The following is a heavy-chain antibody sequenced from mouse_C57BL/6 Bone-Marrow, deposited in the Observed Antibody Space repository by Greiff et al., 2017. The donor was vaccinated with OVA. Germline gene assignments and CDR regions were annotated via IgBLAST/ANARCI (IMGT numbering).Heavy chain of an antibody. CDR3: TRPYYDAMDY. CDR2: IDPETGGT. Sequence: QVQLQQSGAELVRPGASVTLSCKASGYTFTDYEMHWVKQTPVHGLEWIGAIDPETGGTAYNQKFKGKAILTADKSSSTAYMELRSLTSEDSAVYYCTRPYYDAMDYWGQGTSVTVSS. CDR1: GYTFTDYE. V-gene: IGHV1-15*01. D-gene: IGHD2-10*01. J-gene: IGHJ4*01.